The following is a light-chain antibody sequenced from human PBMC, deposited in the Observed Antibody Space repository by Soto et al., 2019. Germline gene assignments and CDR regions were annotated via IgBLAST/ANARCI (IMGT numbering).Light chain of an antibody. V-gene: IGKV1-9*01. CDR1: QVISTS. J-gene: IGKJ5*01. CDR2: AAS. CDR3: QQLFDSPIT. Sequence: DIQMTQSPSSLSASVGDRVTITSRASQVISTSLAWYQVTKGKAPKILIYAASTLESGVPSRFSATVSGTECSLTITRLQPEDFATYYCQQLFDSPITFGQGTRLEIK.